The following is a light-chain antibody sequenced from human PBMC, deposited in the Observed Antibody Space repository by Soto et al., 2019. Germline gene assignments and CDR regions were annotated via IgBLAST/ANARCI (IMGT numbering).Light chain of an antibody. CDR3: QSYDSSLSAHVV. CDR1: SSNIGAGYD. V-gene: IGLV1-40*01. J-gene: IGLJ2*01. Sequence: QSVLTHPPSVSWAPGQRVTSSCTGSSSNIGAGYDVHWYQQLPGTAPKLLIYGNSNRPSGVPDRFSGSKSGTSASLAITGLQAEDEADYYCQSYDSSLSAHVVFGGGTQLTVL. CDR2: GNS.